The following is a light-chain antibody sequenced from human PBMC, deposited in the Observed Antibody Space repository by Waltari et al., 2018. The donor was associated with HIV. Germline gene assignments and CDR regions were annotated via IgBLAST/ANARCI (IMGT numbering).Light chain of an antibody. J-gene: IGLJ3*02. CDR1: DTDFSLYMF. V-gene: IGLV2-14*03. Sequence: AVTQPASVSGLPGQSTTISCTGHDTDFSLYMFVSWYQQHSGKPPRLILYDVDTRASGVSDRFSGSMSGNTASLTISGLRAEDEGHYYCASFTGDNTVMFGGGTEVTVL. CDR3: ASFTGDNTVM. CDR2: DVD.